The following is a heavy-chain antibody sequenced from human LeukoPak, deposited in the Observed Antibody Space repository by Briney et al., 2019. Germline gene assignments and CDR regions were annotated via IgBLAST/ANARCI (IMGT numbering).Heavy chain of an antibody. J-gene: IGHJ4*02. CDR1: GGSISSYY. Sequence: ASETLSLTCTVSGGSISSYYWSWIRQPAGKGLEWIGRIYTSGSTNYNPSLKSRVTMSVDTSKNQFSLKLSSVTAADTAVYYCARGYSSSSKGDFDYWGQGTLVTVSS. CDR2: IYTSGST. V-gene: IGHV4-4*07. D-gene: IGHD6-6*01. CDR3: ARGYSSSSKGDFDY.